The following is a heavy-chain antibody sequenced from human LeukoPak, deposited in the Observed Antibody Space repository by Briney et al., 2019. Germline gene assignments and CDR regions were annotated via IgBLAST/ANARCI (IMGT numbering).Heavy chain of an antibody. J-gene: IGHJ6*02. CDR2: IYYSGST. Sequence: PSETLSLTCTVSGGSISSSSYYWGWIRQPPGKGLEWIGSIYYSGSTYYNPSLKSRVTISVDTSKNQFSLKLSSVTAADTAVYYCARHLPPSIVYYYGSGSFLPGGMDVWGQGTTVTVSS. D-gene: IGHD3-10*01. CDR1: GGSISSSSYY. CDR3: ARHLPPSIVYYYGSGSFLPGGMDV. V-gene: IGHV4-39*01.